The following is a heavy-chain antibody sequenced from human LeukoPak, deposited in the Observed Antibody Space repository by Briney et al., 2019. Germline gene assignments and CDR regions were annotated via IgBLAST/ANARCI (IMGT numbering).Heavy chain of an antibody. CDR3: GKEGGA. Sequence: GSLRLSCAASGFRFSDFTMTWVRQAPGKGPEWVSAISGRGGSTYYADSLGGRFTISRDNSKDMVYLQMNSLKVEDTATYYCGKEGGAWGQGTKVTVSS. CDR2: ISGRGGST. V-gene: IGHV3-23*01. CDR1: GFRFSDFT. D-gene: IGHD3-16*01. J-gene: IGHJ5*02.